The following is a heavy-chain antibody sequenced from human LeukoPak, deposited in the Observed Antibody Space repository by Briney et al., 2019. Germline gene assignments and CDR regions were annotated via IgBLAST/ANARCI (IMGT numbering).Heavy chain of an antibody. V-gene: IGHV4-34*01. CDR2: MSHTGAT. D-gene: IGHD3-9*01. Sequence: SETLSLTCAVFGGSFSGYYWSWIRQSPEKGLEWIGEMSHTGATNYNPSLKSRVTVTVDTSKKQFSLNLRSVTAADTAVYYCARGLHYNILTGGMDVWGQGTTVIVSS. J-gene: IGHJ6*02. CDR1: GGSFSGYY. CDR3: ARGLHYNILTGGMDV.